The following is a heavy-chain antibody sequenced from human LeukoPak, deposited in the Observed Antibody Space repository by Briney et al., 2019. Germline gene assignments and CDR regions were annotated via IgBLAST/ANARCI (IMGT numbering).Heavy chain of an antibody. CDR1: GGTFSSYA. Sequence: ASVKVSCKASGGTFSSYAISWVRQAPGQGLEWMGRIIPILGIASYAQKFQGRVTITADKSTSTAYMELSSLRSEDTAVYYCARSFPSGSYNFDYWGQGTLVTVSS. V-gene: IGHV1-69*04. CDR2: IIPILGIA. D-gene: IGHD1-26*01. J-gene: IGHJ4*02. CDR3: ARSFPSGSYNFDY.